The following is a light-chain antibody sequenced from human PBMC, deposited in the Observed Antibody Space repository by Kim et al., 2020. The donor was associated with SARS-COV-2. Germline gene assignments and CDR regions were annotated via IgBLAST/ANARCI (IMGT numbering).Light chain of an antibody. V-gene: IGKV3-11*01. CDR1: QSVGNS. J-gene: IGKJ4*01. CDR3: QQRYNRPLT. CDR2: ETS. Sequence: EIVLTQSPATLSLSPGERATLSCRASQSVGNSLAWFQQKPGQAPRLLIFETSNRATGIPARFSGSGSGTAFTLTISSLEPEDFAVYYCQQRYNRPLTFGVGTKVEIK.